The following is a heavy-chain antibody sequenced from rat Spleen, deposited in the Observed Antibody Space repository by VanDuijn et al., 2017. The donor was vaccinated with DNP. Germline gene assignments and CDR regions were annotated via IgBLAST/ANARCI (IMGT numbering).Heavy chain of an antibody. CDR3: AREIEYGGTFDY. D-gene: IGHD4-1*01. J-gene: IGHJ2*01. Sequence: EVQLKESGPGLAQPSQTLSLSCTVSGFSLTYYSLHWVRQPPGNGLEWKGVIWTGGRPAYNSLPKSRLSISRYISKSQVFLKMNRLQSEDTATYYCAREIEYGGTFDYWCQGVMVTVSS. CDR2: IWTGGRP. CDR1: GFSLTYYS. V-gene: IGHV2S63*01.